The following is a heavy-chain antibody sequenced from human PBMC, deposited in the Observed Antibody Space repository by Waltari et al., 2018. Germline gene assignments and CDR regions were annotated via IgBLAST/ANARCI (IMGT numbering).Heavy chain of an antibody. CDR2: IYYSGST. CDR1: GGSISSYY. CDR3: ARSADQKPYYFDY. J-gene: IGHJ4*02. Sequence: QVQLQESGPGLVKPSETLSLTCTVSGGSISSYYWSWIRQPPGKGLEWIGYIYYSGSTNYNPSLKSRVTISVDTSKNQFSLKLSSVTAADTAVYYCARSADQKPYYFDYWGQGTLVTVSS. V-gene: IGHV4-59*01.